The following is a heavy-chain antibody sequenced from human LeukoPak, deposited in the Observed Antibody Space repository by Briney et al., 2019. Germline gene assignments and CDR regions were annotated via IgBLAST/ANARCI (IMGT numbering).Heavy chain of an antibody. CDR2: IWYDGSNK. J-gene: IGHJ6*03. Sequence: PGGFLRLSCVASGFTFSTCGMHWVRQAPGKGLEWVAVIWYDGSNKSYGDSVKGRFTISRDNSKNTVYLQMNSLRAEDTAVYYCAKDRRRSGGDYYYYYMDVWGKGTTVTVSS. CDR1: GFTFSTCG. D-gene: IGHD2-21*01. CDR3: AKDRRRSGGDYYYYYMDV. V-gene: IGHV3-33*06.